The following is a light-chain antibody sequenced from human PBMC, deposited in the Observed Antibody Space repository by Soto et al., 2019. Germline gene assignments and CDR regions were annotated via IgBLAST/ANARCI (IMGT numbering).Light chain of an antibody. V-gene: IGKV1-12*01. CDR2: LAS. CDR1: QGISSW. CDR3: QQSNRFPYT. Sequence: DIQMTQSPSSVSASVGDRVSITCRASQGISSWLAWYQHRPGKAPKLLIYLASNLQSGVTSRFSGSGSGTDLPLTISSRQPEDFATSYSQQSNRFPYTFGQGTKLEIK. J-gene: IGKJ2*01.